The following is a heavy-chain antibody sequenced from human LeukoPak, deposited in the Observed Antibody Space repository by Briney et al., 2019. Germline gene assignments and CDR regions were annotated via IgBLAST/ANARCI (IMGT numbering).Heavy chain of an antibody. CDR2: ITSGGRAI. V-gene: IGHV3-11*01. Sequence: GGPLRLSCAASGFTFSDFYMSWIRQAPGKGLEWVSYITSGGRAIYYADSVQGRFTISRDNARNSLYLQMNGLRAEDTAVYYCASDIVATSGDFWGQGTLVTVSS. CDR3: ASDIVATSGDF. CDR1: GFTFSDFY. D-gene: IGHD5-12*01. J-gene: IGHJ4*02.